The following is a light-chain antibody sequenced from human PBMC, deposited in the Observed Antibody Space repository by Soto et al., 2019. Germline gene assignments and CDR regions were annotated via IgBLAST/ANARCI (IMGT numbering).Light chain of an antibody. Sequence: EIVFTHSPATLSLSPGNRATLCCRASQSVSSYLAWYQQKPGQAPRLLIYDASNRATGIPARFSGSGSGTDFTLTITSLEPEDFAVYYCQQRSNWPSTFGGGTKVEFK. CDR3: QQRSNWPST. CDR1: QSVSSY. J-gene: IGKJ4*01. V-gene: IGKV3-11*01. CDR2: DAS.